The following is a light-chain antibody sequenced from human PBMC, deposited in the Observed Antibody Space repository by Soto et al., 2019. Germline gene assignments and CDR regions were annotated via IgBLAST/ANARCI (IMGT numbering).Light chain of an antibody. J-gene: IGLJ1*01. Sequence: QSVLTQPPSASGTPGQIVAISCSGSSSNIGSNTVTWYQQPPGTAPKLLIYSTSQRSSGVPGRFSGSKSGASASLSISGLQSEDEADYYCAAWDDRLDVYVFGTGTK. CDR2: STS. V-gene: IGLV1-44*01. CDR1: SSNIGSNT. CDR3: AAWDDRLDVYV.